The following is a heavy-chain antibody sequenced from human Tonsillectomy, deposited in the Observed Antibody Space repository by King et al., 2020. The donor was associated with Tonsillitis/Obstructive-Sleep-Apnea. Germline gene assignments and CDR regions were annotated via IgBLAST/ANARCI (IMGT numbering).Heavy chain of an antibody. CDR1: GFMVSNYW. Sequence: VQLVESGGGLVQPGGSLRISCAASGFMVSNYWMAWGRQAPGKGLEWVANIKEDGSDKCYVDYVRGRFTISRDNAKSLLYMQMYSLRAEDTAVYYCARDQNGILDYWGQGTLVIAFS. D-gene: IGHD2-8*01. J-gene: IGHJ4*02. V-gene: IGHV3-7*04. CDR2: IKEDGSDK. CDR3: ARDQNGILDY.